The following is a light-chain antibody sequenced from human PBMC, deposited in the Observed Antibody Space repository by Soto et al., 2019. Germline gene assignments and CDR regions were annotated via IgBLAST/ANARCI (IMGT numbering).Light chain of an antibody. CDR1: QSLLHSNGHNY. V-gene: IGKV2-28*01. J-gene: IGKJ2*01. Sequence: DIVMTQSPLSLPVTPGEPASISCTSSQSLLHSNGHNYLDWYVQKPGQSPHILIYMGSNRASGVHDRFSGSGSGTDFTLKNSRVEAEDVGLYYCMQVLQTPYIVGQGTKLEIK. CDR3: MQVLQTPYI. CDR2: MGS.